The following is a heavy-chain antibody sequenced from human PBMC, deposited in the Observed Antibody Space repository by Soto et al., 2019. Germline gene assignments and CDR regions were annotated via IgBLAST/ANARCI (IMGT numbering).Heavy chain of an antibody. D-gene: IGHD6-13*01. CDR3: ARDTHLNPGIAAAGDAFDI. Sequence: ASVKVSCKASGYTFTSYAMHWVRQAPGQRLEWMGWINAGNGNTKYSQKFQGRVTITRDTSASTAYMELSSLRSEDTAVYYCARDTHLNPGIAAAGDAFDIWGQGTMVTVSS. CDR2: INAGNGNT. J-gene: IGHJ3*02. CDR1: GYTFTSYA. V-gene: IGHV1-3*01.